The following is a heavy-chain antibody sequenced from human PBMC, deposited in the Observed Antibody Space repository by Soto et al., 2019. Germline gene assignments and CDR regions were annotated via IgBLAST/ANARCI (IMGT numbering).Heavy chain of an antibody. J-gene: IGHJ4*02. CDR1: GFTFGDYA. V-gene: IGHV3-49*05. CDR3: TRGSADIVATSGFDY. D-gene: IGHD5-12*01. Sequence: KPVGSLRLSCTASGFTFGDYAMSWFRQAPGKGLEWVGFIRSKAYGGTTEYAASVKGRFTISRDDSKSTAYLQMNSLKTEDTAVYYCTRGSADIVATSGFDYWGQGTLVTVSS. CDR2: IRSKAYGGTT.